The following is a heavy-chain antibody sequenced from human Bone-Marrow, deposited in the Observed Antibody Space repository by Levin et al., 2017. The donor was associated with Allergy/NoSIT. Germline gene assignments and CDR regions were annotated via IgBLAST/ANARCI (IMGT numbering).Heavy chain of an antibody. CDR1: GFTFSNNW. Sequence: GGSLRLSCAASGFTFSNNWMNWVRQAPGKGLECVASIRQDGREKYYVDSVKGRFTISRDNAKSSLYLQMNNLGAEDTAVYFCATGRGGGSGYFDYWGQGTLVAVSS. D-gene: IGHD3-16*01. V-gene: IGHV3-7*01. CDR2: IRQDGREK. J-gene: IGHJ4*02. CDR3: ATGRGGGSGYFDY.